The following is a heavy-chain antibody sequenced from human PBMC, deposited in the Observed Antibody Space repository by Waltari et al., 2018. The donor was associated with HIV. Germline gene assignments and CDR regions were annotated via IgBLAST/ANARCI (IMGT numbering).Heavy chain of an antibody. CDR1: GFIFADYG. V-gene: IGHV3-9*01. J-gene: IGHJ5*02. CDR3: ARGPLYDWFDP. Sequence: EVHLVASGGGLVQPGGSLRLSWAAAGFIFADYGMHWVRQAPGKGLEWISGISWDSGRIGYADSVRGRFTISRDNAKNFVYLQMNSLRGDDTAFYYCARGPLYDWFDPWGQGTLVTVSS. D-gene: IGHD2-8*01. CDR2: ISWDSGRI.